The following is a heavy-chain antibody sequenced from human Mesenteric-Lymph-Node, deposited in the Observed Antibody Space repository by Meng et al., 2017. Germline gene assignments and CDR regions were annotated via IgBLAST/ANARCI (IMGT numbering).Heavy chain of an antibody. CDR3: ASFPPPGKQWLVTDY. D-gene: IGHD6-19*01. CDR2: IYYSGST. CDR1: GGSFSYYY. Sequence: QLQQWGAVRLKPSETLSLTCAGHGGSFSYYYWSWIRQPPGKGLEWIGYIYYSGSTNYNPSLKSRVTISVDTSKTQFSLKLSSVTAADTAVYYCASFPPPGKQWLVTDYWGQGTLVTVSS. V-gene: IGHV4-34*11. J-gene: IGHJ4*02.